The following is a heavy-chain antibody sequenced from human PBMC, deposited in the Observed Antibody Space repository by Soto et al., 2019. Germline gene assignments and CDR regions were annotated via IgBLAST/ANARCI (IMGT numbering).Heavy chain of an antibody. J-gene: IGHJ5*02. D-gene: IGHD2-2*01. V-gene: IGHV3-15*07. CDR1: GFTFSNAW. Sequence: GGSLRLSCAASGFTFSNAWMNWVRQAPGKGLEWVGRIKSKTDGGTTDYAAPVKGRFTISRDDSKNTLYLQMNSLKTEDTAVYYCTTDPPIDPNCSSTSCPLFAPWGQGTLVTVSS. CDR3: TTDPPIDPNCSSTSCPLFAP. CDR2: IKSKTDGGTT.